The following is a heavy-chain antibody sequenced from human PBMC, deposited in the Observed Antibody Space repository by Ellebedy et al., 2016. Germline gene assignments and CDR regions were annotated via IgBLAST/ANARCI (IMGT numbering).Heavy chain of an antibody. D-gene: IGHD3-10*01. V-gene: IGHV3-23*01. CDR1: GFTFSSYA. CDR2: ISVSGGST. CDR3: AKDIGIWFGDLDSFDI. Sequence: GGSLRLSCAASGFTFSSYAHSWVRQCPGKGLEWVSAISVSGGSTYYADSVKGRFTVSRDNSKNTLYLQMNSLRASDTAVYYCAKDIGIWFGDLDSFDIWGQGTMVTVSS. J-gene: IGHJ3*02.